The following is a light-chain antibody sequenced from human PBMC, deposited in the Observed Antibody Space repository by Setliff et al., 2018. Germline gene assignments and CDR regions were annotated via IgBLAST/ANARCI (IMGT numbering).Light chain of an antibody. Sequence: QSVLTQPASVSGSPGQSTTISCTGTSSDIGSYTLVSWYQLHPGKVPKLMIYDVINRPSGVSDRFSGSKSGNTASLTISGLQAEDEATYYCISYLYSQTLYVFGTGTKVTVL. CDR1: SSDIGSYTL. V-gene: IGLV2-14*02. CDR2: DVI. J-gene: IGLJ1*01. CDR3: ISYLYSQTLYV.